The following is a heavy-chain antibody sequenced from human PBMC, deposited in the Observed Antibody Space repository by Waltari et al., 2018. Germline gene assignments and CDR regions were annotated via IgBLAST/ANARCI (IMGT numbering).Heavy chain of an antibody. Sequence: QVQLQESGPGLVKPSETLSLTCTVSGGPITNYHCSWIRQPPGKGLEWVGCIYYSGCSSYHPSLKSRVTISVGTSKNQFALKLSSVTPADTAVYYCASGTFYPFWSGYYSGWFDSWGQGTQVTVSS. CDR1: GGPITNYH. CDR2: IYYSGCS. D-gene: IGHD3-3*01. V-gene: IGHV4-59*01. J-gene: IGHJ5*01. CDR3: ASGTFYPFWSGYYSGWFDS.